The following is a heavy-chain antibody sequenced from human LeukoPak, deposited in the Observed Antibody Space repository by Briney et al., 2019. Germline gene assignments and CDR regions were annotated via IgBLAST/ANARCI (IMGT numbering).Heavy chain of an antibody. V-gene: IGHV4-34*01. Sequence: SETLSLTCAVYGESFSGYYWSWIRQPPGKGLEWIGEINHSGSTNYNPSLKSRVTISVDTSKNQFSLKLSSVTAADTAVYYCARSRIRTAYFDYWGQGTLVTVSS. J-gene: IGHJ4*02. CDR1: GESFSGYY. CDR3: ARSRIRTAYFDY. CDR2: INHSGST. D-gene: IGHD2-21*02.